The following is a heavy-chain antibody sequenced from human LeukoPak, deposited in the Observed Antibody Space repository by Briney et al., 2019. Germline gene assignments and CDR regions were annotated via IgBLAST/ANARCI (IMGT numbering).Heavy chain of an antibody. D-gene: IGHD6-13*01. Sequence: GGSLRLSCAASGFTFSSYAMSWVRQAPGKGLEWVSAISGSGGSTYYADSVKGRFTISRDNSKNTLYLQMNSLRAEDTAVYYCAKSIFIAAAGFDAFDIWGQGTMVTVSS. CDR1: GFTFSSYA. CDR2: ISGSGGST. J-gene: IGHJ3*02. CDR3: AKSIFIAAAGFDAFDI. V-gene: IGHV3-23*01.